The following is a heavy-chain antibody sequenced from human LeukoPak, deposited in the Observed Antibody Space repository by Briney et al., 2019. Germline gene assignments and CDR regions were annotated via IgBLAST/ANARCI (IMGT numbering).Heavy chain of an antibody. J-gene: IGHJ4*02. CDR3: AKDSCSSTSCYPEGDY. CDR1: GFTLSSYG. Sequence: GGSLRLSCAASGFTLSSYGMHWVRQAPGKGLEWVAFIRYDGSNKYYADSVKGRFTISRDNSKNTLYLQMNSLRAEDTAVYYCAKDSCSSTSCYPEGDYWGQGTLVTVSS. CDR2: IRYDGSNK. D-gene: IGHD2-2*01. V-gene: IGHV3-30*02.